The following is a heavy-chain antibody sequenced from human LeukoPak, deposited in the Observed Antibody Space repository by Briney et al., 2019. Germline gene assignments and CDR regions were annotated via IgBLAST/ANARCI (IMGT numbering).Heavy chain of an antibody. CDR3: ARGGYWWDYYYYMDV. J-gene: IGHJ6*03. D-gene: IGHD2-8*02. V-gene: IGHV3-11*04. Sequence: GALRLSCAASGFTFSDYYMSWIRQAPGKGLEWVSYISSSGSTIYYADSVKGRFTISRDNAKNSLYLQMNSLRAEDTAVYYCARGGYWWDYYYYMDVWGKGTTVTVSS. CDR1: GFTFSDYY. CDR2: ISSSGSTI.